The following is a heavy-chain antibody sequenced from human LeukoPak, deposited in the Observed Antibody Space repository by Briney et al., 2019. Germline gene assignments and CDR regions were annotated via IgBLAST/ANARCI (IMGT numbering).Heavy chain of an antibody. D-gene: IGHD7-27*01. CDR2: IKEDGTQK. CDR3: AKTGDRDY. Sequence: GGSLRLSCAASGFTFNKSWMSWVRQAPGKGPEWVAIIKEDGTQKYYVDSVRGRFTISRDNAENSLYLQMNSLRGEDTAIYYCAKTGDRDYWGRGTLVTVSS. V-gene: IGHV3-7*03. J-gene: IGHJ4*02. CDR1: GFTFNKSW.